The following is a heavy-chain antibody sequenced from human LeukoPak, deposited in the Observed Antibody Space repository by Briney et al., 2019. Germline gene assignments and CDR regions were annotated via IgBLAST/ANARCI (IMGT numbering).Heavy chain of an antibody. CDR2: IGTTGDT. Sequence: PGGSLRLSCAASGFTFRTYDMHWVRQVSGEGLEWVATIGTTGDTYYAGSVKGRFTISREDGKNSLFLQMNSLRAEDTAVYYCARIYANGWSDYWGQGTLVTVSS. J-gene: IGHJ4*02. D-gene: IGHD6-19*01. CDR3: ARIYANGWSDY. V-gene: IGHV3-13*01. CDR1: GFTFRTYD.